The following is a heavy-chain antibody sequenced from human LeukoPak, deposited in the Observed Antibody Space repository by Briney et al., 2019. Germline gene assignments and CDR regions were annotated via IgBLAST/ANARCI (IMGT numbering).Heavy chain of an antibody. D-gene: IGHD6-25*01. CDR1: GGSVSSGGFY. V-gene: IGHV4-61*08. CDR2: IYYSGST. J-gene: IGHJ4*02. CDR3: ARAEQRLAPTDY. Sequence: SATLSLSCTVSGGSVSSGGFYWVRIPPPPGQGLVWIGYIYYSGSTNYNPSLKSRVTISVDTSKNQFSLKLSSVTAADTAVYHCARAEQRLAPTDYWGQGTRVTVSS.